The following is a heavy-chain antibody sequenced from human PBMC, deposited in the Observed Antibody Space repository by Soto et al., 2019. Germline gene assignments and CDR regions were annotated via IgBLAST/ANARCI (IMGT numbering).Heavy chain of an antibody. J-gene: IGHJ4*02. V-gene: IGHV4-38-2*02. CDR1: GSSISSEYY. Sequence: SETLSLTCGVSGSSISSEYYWGWIRQPPGKGLEWIGSIYHRGSTYYNPSLKSRVTMSLDTSKNHFSLKLTSATAADTAVYHCARDVVVTSVHQYYFDYWGQGALVTVSS. CDR2: IYHRGST. D-gene: IGHD2-21*02. CDR3: ARDVVVTSVHQYYFDY.